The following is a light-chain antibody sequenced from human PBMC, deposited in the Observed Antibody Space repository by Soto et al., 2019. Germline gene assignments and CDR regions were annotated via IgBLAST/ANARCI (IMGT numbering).Light chain of an antibody. V-gene: IGKV1-6*01. J-gene: IGKJ2*01. CDR3: LQDYDFPYT. CDR2: AAS. CDR1: QDIRVD. Sequence: AIQMTQSPPSLSASVGDRVIITCRASQDIRVDVGWLQQRPGHAPNLLIYAASTLHTGVPSTFTGSGSGTDFTLTINDLQHEDVETYFCLQDYDFPYTFGQGTKVDSK.